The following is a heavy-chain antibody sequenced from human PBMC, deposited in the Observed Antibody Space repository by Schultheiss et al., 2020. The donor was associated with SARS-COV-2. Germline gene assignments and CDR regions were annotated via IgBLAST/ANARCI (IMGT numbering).Heavy chain of an antibody. D-gene: IGHD3-22*01. CDR2: IYYSGST. Sequence: SETLSLTCTVSGGSIRSYYWSWIRQPAGKGLEWIGYIYYSGSTNYNPSLKSRVTISVDTSKNQFSLKLSSVTAADTAVYYCARDLWLLDYYYGMDVWGQGTTVTVSS. V-gene: IGHV4-59*12. J-gene: IGHJ6*02. CDR3: ARDLWLLDYYYGMDV. CDR1: GGSIRSYY.